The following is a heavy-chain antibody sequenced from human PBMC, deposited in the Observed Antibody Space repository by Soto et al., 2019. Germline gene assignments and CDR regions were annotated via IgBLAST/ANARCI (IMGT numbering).Heavy chain of an antibody. CDR2: INPSGGST. V-gene: IGHV1-46*03. J-gene: IGHJ4*02. D-gene: IGHD6-6*01. Sequence: ASVKVSCKASGGTFSSYAISWVRQAPGQGLEWMGIINPSGGSTSYAQKFQGRVTMTRDTSTSTVYMELSSLRSEDTAVYYCARESEYSSSSGIWGQGTLVTVSS. CDR3: ARESEYSSSSGI. CDR1: GGTFSSYA.